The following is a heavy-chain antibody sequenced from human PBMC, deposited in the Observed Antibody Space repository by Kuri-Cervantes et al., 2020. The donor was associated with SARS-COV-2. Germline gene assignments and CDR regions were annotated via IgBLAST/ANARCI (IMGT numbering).Heavy chain of an antibody. J-gene: IGHJ3*02. CDR2: IRSKANSYAT. CDR1: GFTFSSYG. V-gene: IGHV3-73*01. Sequence: GGSLRLSCAASGFTFSSYGMHWVRQASGKGREGVGRIRSKANSYATAYAASVKGRFTISRDDSKNTAYLQMNSLKTEDTAVYYCTRPLTGLDDAFDIWGQGTMVTVSS. CDR3: TRPLTGLDDAFDI. D-gene: IGHD7-27*01.